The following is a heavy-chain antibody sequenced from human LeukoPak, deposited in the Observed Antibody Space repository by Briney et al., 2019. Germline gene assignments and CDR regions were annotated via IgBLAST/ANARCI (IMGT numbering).Heavy chain of an antibody. CDR1: GFTFSSYA. D-gene: IGHD4-17*01. CDR2: ISYDGSNK. J-gene: IGHJ4*02. V-gene: IGHV3-30*04. CDR3: AREDYGDYV. Sequence: SGGSLRLSCAASGFTFSSYAMHWVRQAPGKGLEWVAVISYDGSNKYYADSVKGRFTISRDNSKNTLYLQMNSLRAEDTAVYYCAREDYGDYVWGQGTLVTVSS.